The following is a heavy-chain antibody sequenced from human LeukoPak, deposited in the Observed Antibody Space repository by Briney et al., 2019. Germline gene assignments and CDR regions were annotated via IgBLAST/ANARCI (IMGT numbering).Heavy chain of an antibody. CDR1: GFTSSNYA. J-gene: IGHJ4*02. Sequence: AGGSLRLSCAASGFTSSNYAMSWVRQAPGKGLEWVSGISGSGGSTYYADSVKGRFTISRDNSRNTLYLQMNSLRAEDTAVYYCAKVSVVGATTGYFDYRGQGTLVTVSS. CDR2: ISGSGGST. CDR3: AKVSVVGATTGYFDY. V-gene: IGHV3-23*01. D-gene: IGHD1-26*01.